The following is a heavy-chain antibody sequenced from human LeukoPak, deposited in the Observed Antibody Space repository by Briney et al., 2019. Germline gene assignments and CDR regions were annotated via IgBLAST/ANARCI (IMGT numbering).Heavy chain of an antibody. Sequence: SENLSLNCAVYNGSFSFYYWSWLRQPPGKGREWIGEINHTGGTNYNPSLKSRFIISLDTSKNQFSQKLSSVTAADTAVYSCAKDRELWFGDREHAWGQGTLVTVSS. CDR1: NGSFSFYY. J-gene: IGHJ5*02. CDR2: INHTGGT. D-gene: IGHD3-10*01. V-gene: IGHV4-34*01. CDR3: AKDRELWFGDREHA.